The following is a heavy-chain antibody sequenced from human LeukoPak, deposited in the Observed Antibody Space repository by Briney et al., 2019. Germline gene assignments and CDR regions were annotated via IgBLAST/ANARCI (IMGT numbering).Heavy chain of an antibody. D-gene: IGHD3-22*01. J-gene: IGHJ4*02. CDR1: GFTFSSYG. CDR2: ISYDGSNK. CDR3: AKDWYYYDSSGYLFDY. Sequence: GGSLRLSCAASGFTFSSYGMHWVRQAPGKGLEWVAVISYDGSNKYYADSVKGRFTISRDNSKNTLYLQMNSLRAEDTAVYYCAKDWYYYDSSGYLFDYWGQGTLVTVSS. V-gene: IGHV3-30*18.